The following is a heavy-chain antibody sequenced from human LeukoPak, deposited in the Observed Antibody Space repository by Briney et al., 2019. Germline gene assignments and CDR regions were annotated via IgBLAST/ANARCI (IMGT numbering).Heavy chain of an antibody. CDR1: GFTFSSYS. D-gene: IGHD3-3*01. V-gene: IGHV3-21*01. CDR3: ARDYDFWSGYLAY. Sequence: PGGSLGLSCAASGFTFSSYSMNWVRQAPGKGLEWVSSISSSSSYIYYADSVKGRFTISRDNAKNSLYLQMNSLRAEDTAVYYCARDYDFWSGYLAYWGQGTLVTVSS. CDR2: ISSSSSYI. J-gene: IGHJ4*02.